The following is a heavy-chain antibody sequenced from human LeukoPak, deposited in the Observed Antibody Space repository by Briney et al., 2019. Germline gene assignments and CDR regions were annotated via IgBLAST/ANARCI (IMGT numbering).Heavy chain of an antibody. J-gene: IGHJ6*02. D-gene: IGHD6-13*01. CDR1: GGSISSYY. V-gene: IGHV4-4*07. Sequence: SETLCLTCTVSGGSISSYYWSWIRQPAGKGLEWIGRICTSGSTNYKPSLKSRVTMSVDTSKNQFSLKLSSVTAADTAVYYCARDTGYSSSWVYYYYYGMDVWGQGTTVTVSS. CDR2: ICTSGST. CDR3: ARDTGYSSSWVYYYYYGMDV.